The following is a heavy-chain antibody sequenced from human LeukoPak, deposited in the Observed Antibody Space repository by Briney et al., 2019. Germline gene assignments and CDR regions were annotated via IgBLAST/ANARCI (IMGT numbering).Heavy chain of an antibody. D-gene: IGHD3-22*01. V-gene: IGHV4-34*01. CDR1: GGSFSGYY. Sequence: SETLSLTCAVYGGSFSGYYWSWIRQPPGKGLEWIGEINHSGSTNYNPSLKSRVTISVDTSKNQFSLKLSSLTAADTAVYYCASLRTHSSGYLYYYYYMDVWGKGTTVTVSS. J-gene: IGHJ6*03. CDR3: ASLRTHSSGYLYYYYYMDV. CDR2: INHSGST.